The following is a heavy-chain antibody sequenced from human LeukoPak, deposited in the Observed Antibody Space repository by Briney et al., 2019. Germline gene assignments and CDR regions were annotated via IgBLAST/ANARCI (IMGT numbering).Heavy chain of an antibody. CDR2: TGSIGSTI. CDR1: GFSFNIYS. V-gene: IGHV3-48*01. J-gene: IGHJ4*02. CDR3: ARVGGRGIDY. Sequence: PGGSLRLSCSASGFSFNIYSMSWVRQSPGPGLEWIAYTGSIGSTIHYADSVKGRFTISRDNAKKSLYLQMDTLRGDDTAVYYCARVGGRGIDYWGQGSLVSVSS.